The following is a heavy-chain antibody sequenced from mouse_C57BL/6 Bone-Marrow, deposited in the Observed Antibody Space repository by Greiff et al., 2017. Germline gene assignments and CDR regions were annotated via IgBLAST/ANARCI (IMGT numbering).Heavy chain of an antibody. D-gene: IGHD1-1*01. CDR2: ISSGSSTI. CDR1: GFTFSDYG. CDR3: AREDYYGSSVFDY. J-gene: IGHJ2*01. V-gene: IGHV5-17*01. Sequence: EVQLVESGGGLVKPGGSLKLSCAASGFTFSDYGMHWVRQAPEKGLEWVAYISSGSSTIYYADTVKGRYTISRDNATNTLFLQMTRLRAEDTAIYYCAREDYYGSSVFDYWGQGTTLTVSA.